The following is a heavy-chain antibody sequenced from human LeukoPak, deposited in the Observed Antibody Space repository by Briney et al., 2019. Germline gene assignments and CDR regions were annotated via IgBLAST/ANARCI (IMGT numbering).Heavy chain of an antibody. CDR3: ARDYGGAFDI. CDR1: GGSISSYY. Sequence: SETLSLTCTVTGGSISSYYWSWIRQPPGKGLEWIGYIYYSVSTNYNPSLKSRVTISVDASKNQFSLNLYSVTAADTAVYYCARDYGGAFDIWGQGTMVTVSS. CDR2: IYYSVST. J-gene: IGHJ3*02. D-gene: IGHD4-23*01. V-gene: IGHV4-59*01.